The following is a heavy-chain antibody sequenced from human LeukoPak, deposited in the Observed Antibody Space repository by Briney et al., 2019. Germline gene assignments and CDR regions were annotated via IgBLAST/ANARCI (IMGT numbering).Heavy chain of an antibody. V-gene: IGHV3-33*06. CDR2: IWYDGSNK. D-gene: IGHD3-22*01. Sequence: PGGSLRLSCAVSGFTFSSYGMHWVRQAPGKGLEWVAVIWYDGSNKYYADSEKGRFTISRDNSKNTLYLQMNSLRAEDTAVYYCAKGDYYDSSGLFDYWGQGTLVTVSS. J-gene: IGHJ4*02. CDR3: AKGDYYDSSGLFDY. CDR1: GFTFSSYG.